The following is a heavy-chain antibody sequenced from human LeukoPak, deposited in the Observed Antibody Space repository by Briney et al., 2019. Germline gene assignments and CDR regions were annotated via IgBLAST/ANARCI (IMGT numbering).Heavy chain of an antibody. Sequence: GGSLRLSCAASGFTFSSYNMNWVRQPPGKGLEWVSYISSSPTTTYYADSVKGRFTISRDNAKNSLYLQMNSLRDEDTAVYYCARPGAYGSGTYYNAFDIWGQGTVVTVSS. V-gene: IGHV3-48*02. CDR1: GFTFSSYN. CDR2: ISSSPTTT. J-gene: IGHJ3*02. CDR3: ARPGAYGSGTYYNAFDI. D-gene: IGHD3-10*01.